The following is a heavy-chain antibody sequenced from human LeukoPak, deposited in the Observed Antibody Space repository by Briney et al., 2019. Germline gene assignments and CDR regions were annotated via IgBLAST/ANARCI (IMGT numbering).Heavy chain of an antibody. V-gene: IGHV4-59*12. CDR2: IYYSGST. CDR3: ARDAKYYYGSRTYFFFEY. J-gene: IGHJ4*02. D-gene: IGHD3-10*01. Sequence: SETLSLTCTVSGGSISSYYWSWIRQPPGKGLEWIGYIYYSGSTNYNPSLKSRVTMSIDTSKNQFSLKLSSITAADTAVYYCARDAKYYYGSRTYFFFEYRGQGTLLTVSS. CDR1: GGSISSYY.